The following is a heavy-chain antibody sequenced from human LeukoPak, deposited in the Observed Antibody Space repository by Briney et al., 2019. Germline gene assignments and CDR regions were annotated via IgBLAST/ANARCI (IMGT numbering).Heavy chain of an antibody. Sequence: PGGSLRLSCAAPGFTFSTYWMSWVRQAPGKGLEWAATMKEDGSGDYYVDFAKGRFTISRDNAKNSLYLQMNSLRAEDTAVYYCVESIHHGIGYWGPGTLVTVSS. J-gene: IGHJ4*02. V-gene: IGHV3-7*01. D-gene: IGHD3-16*01. CDR3: VESIHHGIGY. CDR1: GFTFSTYW. CDR2: MKEDGSGD.